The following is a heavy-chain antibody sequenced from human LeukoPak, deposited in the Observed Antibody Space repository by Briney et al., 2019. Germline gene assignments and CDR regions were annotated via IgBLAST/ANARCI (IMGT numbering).Heavy chain of an antibody. V-gene: IGHV4-38-2*02. CDR2: IYHSGST. D-gene: IGHD3-10*01. J-gene: IGHJ5*02. CDR3: ARHRFIITMVRGVRGWFDP. CDR1: GYSISSGYY. Sequence: SCTVSGYSISSGYYWGWIRQPPGKGLEWIGSIYHSGSTYYNPSLKSRVTISVDTSKNQFSLKLSSVTAADTAVYYCARHRFIITMVRGVRGWFDPWGQGTLVTVSS.